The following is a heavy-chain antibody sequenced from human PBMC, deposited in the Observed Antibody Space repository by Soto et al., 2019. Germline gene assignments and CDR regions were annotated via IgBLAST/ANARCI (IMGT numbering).Heavy chain of an antibody. CDR1: GGTFSSYA. Sequence: QVQLVQSGAEVKKPGSSVKVSCKASGGTFSSYAISWVRQAPGQGLEWMGGIIPIFGTANYAQKFQGRVTSTADEATSTAYMERSSLRSEDTAVYYCARDGIPGYSYGYGAFDIWGQGTMVTVSS. D-gene: IGHD5-18*01. V-gene: IGHV1-69*01. CDR2: IIPIFGTA. CDR3: ARDGIPGYSYGYGAFDI. J-gene: IGHJ3*02.